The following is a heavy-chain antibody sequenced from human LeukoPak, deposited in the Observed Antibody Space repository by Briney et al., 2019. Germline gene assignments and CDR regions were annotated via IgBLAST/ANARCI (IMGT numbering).Heavy chain of an antibody. CDR3: ARHGIAAVSDAFDI. CDR1: GGSISSSSYY. J-gene: IGHJ3*02. D-gene: IGHD6-13*01. V-gene: IGHV4-39*01. Sequence: PSETLSLTCTVSGGSISSSSYYWGWIRQPPGKGLEWIGSIYYSGSTYYNPSLKSRVTISVDTSKNQFSLKLSSVTAADTAVYYCARHGIAAVSDAFDIWGQGTMVTVSS. CDR2: IYYSGST.